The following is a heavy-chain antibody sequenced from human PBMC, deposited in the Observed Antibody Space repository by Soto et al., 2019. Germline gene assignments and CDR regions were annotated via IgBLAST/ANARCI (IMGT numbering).Heavy chain of an antibody. CDR2: IIPMFGTA. Sequence: QVQLVQSGAEVKKPGSSVKVSCKASGDTFSSYAINWVRQAPGQGLEWVGGIIPMFGTANYAQKCKGRVTITAGESTSTVYMELSSLRSEDTAVYYCARVGPAHYYDSSGYYSPLDYWGQGTLVTVSS. J-gene: IGHJ4*02. CDR3: ARVGPAHYYDSSGYYSPLDY. D-gene: IGHD3-22*01. V-gene: IGHV1-69*01. CDR1: GDTFSSYA.